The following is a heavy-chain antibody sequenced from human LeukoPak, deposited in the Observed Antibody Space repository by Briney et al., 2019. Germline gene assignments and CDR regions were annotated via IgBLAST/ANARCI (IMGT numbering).Heavy chain of an antibody. D-gene: IGHD3-10*01. Sequence: SVKVSCKASRGTFSSYAISWVRLAPGQGLEWMGRIIPIFGIANCAQKFQGRVTITTDESTSTAYMELSSVGSEDTAVYYCARDGLRYYYGSGSYYNLGYWGQGTLVTVSS. J-gene: IGHJ4*02. CDR1: RGTFSSYA. CDR2: IIPIFGIA. V-gene: IGHV1-69*05. CDR3: ARDGLRYYYGSGSYYNLGY.